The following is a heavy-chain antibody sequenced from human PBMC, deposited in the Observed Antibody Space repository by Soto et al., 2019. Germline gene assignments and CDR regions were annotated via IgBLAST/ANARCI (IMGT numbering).Heavy chain of an antibody. CDR3: AASRGFYEDMDP. CDR1: GGAFRNYA. Sequence: QVQLVQSGAEVKKPGSSVKVSCTASGGAFRNYAVSWVRQAPGQGLEWMGAVMPTFGAGVYAQKFQGRLTIFAEESTNTAYLTVSSRTFEDAAIYYCAASRGFYEDMDPWGQGTTLTV. CDR2: VMPTFGAG. D-gene: IGHD3-22*01. V-gene: IGHV1-69*01. J-gene: IGHJ6*02.